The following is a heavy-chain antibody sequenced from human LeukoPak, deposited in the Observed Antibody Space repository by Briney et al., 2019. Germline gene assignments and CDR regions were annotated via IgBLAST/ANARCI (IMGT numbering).Heavy chain of an antibody. Sequence: GGSLRLSCAASGFTFSSYEMNWVRQAPGKGLEWVAVISYDGSNKYYADSVKGRFTISRDNSKNTLYLQMNSLRAEDTAVYYCAKDGFDYWGQGTLVTVSS. V-gene: IGHV3-30*18. CDR3: AKDGFDY. CDR1: GFTFSSYE. J-gene: IGHJ4*02. CDR2: ISYDGSNK.